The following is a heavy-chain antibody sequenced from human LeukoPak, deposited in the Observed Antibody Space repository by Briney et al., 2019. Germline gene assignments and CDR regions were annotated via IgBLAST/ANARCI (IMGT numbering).Heavy chain of an antibody. J-gene: IGHJ4*02. V-gene: IGHV1-2*02. CDR2: INPNSGGT. Sequence: AASVKVSCKASGYTFTGYYMHWVRQAPGQGLEWMGWINPNSGGTNYAQKFQGRVTMTRDTSISTAYMELSRLRSDDTAVYYCARERVTMVRGVMAYWGQGTLVTVSS. CDR1: GYTFTGYY. CDR3: ARERVTMVRGVMAY. D-gene: IGHD3-10*01.